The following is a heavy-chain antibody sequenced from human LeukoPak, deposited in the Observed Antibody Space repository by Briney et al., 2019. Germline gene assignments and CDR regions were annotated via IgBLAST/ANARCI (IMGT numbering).Heavy chain of an antibody. CDR1: GFTFSTYS. V-gene: IGHV3-21*01. CDR3: AREQIDTISWPFGIDY. CDR2: IDGTSNYI. J-gene: IGHJ4*02. D-gene: IGHD6-13*01. Sequence: GGSLRLSCAASGFTFSTYSMNWVRQAPGKGLEWVSSIDGTSNYIYYADSAKGRFTISRDNAKNSLYLQMNSLRAEDTAMYYCAREQIDTISWPFGIDYWGQGTLVTVSS.